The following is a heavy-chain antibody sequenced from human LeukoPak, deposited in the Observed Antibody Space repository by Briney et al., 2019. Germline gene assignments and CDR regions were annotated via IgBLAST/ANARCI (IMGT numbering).Heavy chain of an antibody. Sequence: GGSLRLSCAASGFTFSTYWMSWVRQAPGEGLEWVANIKQDGSEKYYVDSVKGRFTMSKDNAKNSMYLQMNSLRAEDTVVYYCARGSGYYLGHFDYWGQGTLVTVSS. J-gene: IGHJ4*02. V-gene: IGHV3-7*01. CDR1: GFTFSTYW. D-gene: IGHD3-22*01. CDR2: IKQDGSEK. CDR3: ARGSGYYLGHFDY.